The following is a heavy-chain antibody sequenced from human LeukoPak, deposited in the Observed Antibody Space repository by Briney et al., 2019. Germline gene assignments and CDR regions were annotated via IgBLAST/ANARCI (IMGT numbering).Heavy chain of an antibody. J-gene: IGHJ4*02. CDR2: ISGSGGST. CDR3: AKDFYGSGSYSPFDY. CDR1: GFTFSSYA. D-gene: IGHD3-10*01. Sequence: GGSLRLSCAASGFTFSSYAMSWVRQAPGKGLEWVSAISGSGGSTYYADSVKGRFTISRDNSKNTLYLQMNSLRAEDTAVYYCAKDFYGSGSYSPFDYWGQGTLVTASS. V-gene: IGHV3-23*01.